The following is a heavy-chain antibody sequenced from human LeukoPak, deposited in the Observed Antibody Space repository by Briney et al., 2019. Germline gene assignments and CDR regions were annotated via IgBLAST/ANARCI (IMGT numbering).Heavy chain of an antibody. CDR3: AREKIHDYGDYALTVYFDY. Sequence: GASVKLSCKASGGTFSSYAISWVRQAPGQGLEWMGGIIPIFGTANYAQKFQGRVTITADESTSTAYMELSRLRSEDTAVYYCAREKIHDYGDYALTVYFDYWGQGTLVTVSS. CDR1: GGTFSSYA. CDR2: IIPIFGTA. D-gene: IGHD4-17*01. V-gene: IGHV1-69*13. J-gene: IGHJ4*02.